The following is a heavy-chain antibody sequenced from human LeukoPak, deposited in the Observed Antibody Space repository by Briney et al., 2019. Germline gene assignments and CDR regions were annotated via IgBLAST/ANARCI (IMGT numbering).Heavy chain of an antibody. Sequence: PGGSLRLSCAASGFTFSSYSMNWVRQAPGKGLEWVSSISSSSSYIYYADSVKGRFTISRDNSKNTLYLQMNSLRAEDTAVYYCAKEVLDYGDSGGDDYWGQGTLVTVSS. CDR2: ISSSSSYI. CDR1: GFTFSSYS. V-gene: IGHV3-21*01. D-gene: IGHD4-17*01. J-gene: IGHJ4*02. CDR3: AKEVLDYGDSGGDDY.